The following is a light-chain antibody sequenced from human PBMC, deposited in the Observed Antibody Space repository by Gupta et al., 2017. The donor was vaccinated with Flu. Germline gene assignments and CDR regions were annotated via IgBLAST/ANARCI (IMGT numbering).Light chain of an antibody. CDR1: SGHSSYA. V-gene: IGLV4-69*01. CDR2: LNSDGSH. J-gene: IGLJ1*01. CDR3: QTWGTCIRV. Sequence: QLVLTQSPSASASLGASVKLTCTLSSGHSSYAIAWHQQQPEKGPRYLMKLNSDGSHSKGDGIPDRFSGSSSGAGRYLTISSLQSEDEADYYCQTWGTCIRVVGTGTKVTGL.